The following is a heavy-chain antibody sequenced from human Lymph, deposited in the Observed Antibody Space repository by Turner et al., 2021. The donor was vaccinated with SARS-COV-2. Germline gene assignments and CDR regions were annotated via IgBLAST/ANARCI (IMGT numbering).Heavy chain of an antibody. CDR2: IYSGGST. J-gene: IGHJ4*02. CDR1: GFTVSSNY. Sequence: EVQLVESGGGLIQPGGSLRLSCASSGFTVSSNYMSWVRQAPGKGLEWVSIIYSGGSTYYADSVKGRLTISRDNSKNTLYLQMNSLRAEDTAVYYCARDSGYEHYYFDYWGQGTLVTVSS. CDR3: ARDSGYEHYYFDY. D-gene: IGHD5-12*01. V-gene: IGHV3-66*03.